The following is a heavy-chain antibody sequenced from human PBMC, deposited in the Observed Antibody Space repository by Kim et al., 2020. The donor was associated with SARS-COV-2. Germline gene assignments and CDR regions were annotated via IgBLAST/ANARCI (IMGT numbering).Heavy chain of an antibody. J-gene: IGHJ6*02. Sequence: SVKVSCKASGFTFTSSAVQWVRQARGQRLEWIGWIVVGSGNTNYAQKFQERVTITRDMSTSTAYMELSSLRSEDTAVYYCAADRGVLEWLLYDYYYGMDVWGQGTTVTVSS. CDR3: AADRGVLEWLLYDYYYGMDV. CDR2: IVVGSGNT. CDR1: GFTFTSSA. D-gene: IGHD3-3*01. V-gene: IGHV1-58*01.